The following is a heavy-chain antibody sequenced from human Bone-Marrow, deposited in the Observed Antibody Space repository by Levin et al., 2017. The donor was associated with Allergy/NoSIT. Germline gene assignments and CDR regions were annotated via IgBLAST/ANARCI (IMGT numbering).Heavy chain of an antibody. J-gene: IGHJ4*02. Sequence: GESLKISCAASGFTFSDYAMSWVRQAPGKGLEWVSSITSSGYITYLADSLKGRFTISRDNSRYTLFLEMSSLRADDTAVYYCAKDLDYYDGSGYDSWGQGTLVTVSS. CDR1: GFTFSDYA. V-gene: IGHV3-23*01. D-gene: IGHD3-22*01. CDR3: AKDLDYYDGSGYDS. CDR2: ITSSGYIT.